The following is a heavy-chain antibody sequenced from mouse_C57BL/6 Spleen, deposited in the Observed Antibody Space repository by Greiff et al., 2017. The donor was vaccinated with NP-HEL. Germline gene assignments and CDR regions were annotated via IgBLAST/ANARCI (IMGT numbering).Heavy chain of an antibody. Sequence: VKLQESGPELVKPGASVKISCKASGYAFSSSWMNWVKQRPGKGLEWIGRIYPGDGDTNYNGKFKGKATLTADKSSSTAYMQLSSLTSEDSAVYFCASSHSNYVDYWGQGTTLTVSS. CDR2: IYPGDGDT. D-gene: IGHD2-5*01. CDR1: GYAFSSSW. CDR3: ASSHSNYVDY. J-gene: IGHJ2*01. V-gene: IGHV1-82*01.